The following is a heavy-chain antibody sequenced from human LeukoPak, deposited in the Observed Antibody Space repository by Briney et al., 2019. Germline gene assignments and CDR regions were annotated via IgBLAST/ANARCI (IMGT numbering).Heavy chain of an antibody. Sequence: SETLSFTCTVSGGSISSGSYYWSWIRQPAGKGLEWIGRIYTSGSTNYNPSLKSRVTISVDTSKNQFSLKLSSVTAADTAVYYCARGPGPYYYYYMDVWGKGTTVTVSS. CDR2: IYTSGST. J-gene: IGHJ6*03. CDR3: ARGPGPYYYYYMDV. V-gene: IGHV4-61*02. CDR1: GGSISSGSYY.